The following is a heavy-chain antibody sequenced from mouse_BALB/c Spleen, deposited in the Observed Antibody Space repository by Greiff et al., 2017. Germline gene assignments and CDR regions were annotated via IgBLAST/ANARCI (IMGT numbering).Heavy chain of an antibody. CDR1: GFTFSDYY. D-gene: IGHD1-2*01. V-gene: IGHV5-4*02. Sequence: EVKLMESGGGLVKPGGSLKLSCAASGFTFSDYYMYWVRQTPEKRLEWVATISDGGSYTYYPDSVKGRFTISRDNAKNNLYLQMSSLKSEDTAMYYCARDQEPAITTATAWFAYWGQGTLVTVSA. CDR3: ARDQEPAITTATAWFAY. J-gene: IGHJ3*01. CDR2: ISDGGSYT.